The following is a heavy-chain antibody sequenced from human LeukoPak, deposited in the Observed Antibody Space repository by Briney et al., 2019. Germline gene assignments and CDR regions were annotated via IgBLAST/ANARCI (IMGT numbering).Heavy chain of an antibody. CDR3: AGDSSGYPTRDAFDI. J-gene: IGHJ3*02. V-gene: IGHV3-21*01. D-gene: IGHD3-22*01. CDR2: ISSSSSYI. CDR1: GFTFSSYS. Sequence: GGSLRLSCAASGFTFSSYSMNWVRQAPGKGLEWVSSISSSSSYIYYADSVKGRFTISRDNAKNSLYLQMNSLRAEDTAVYYCAGDSSGYPTRDAFDIWGQGTMVTVSS.